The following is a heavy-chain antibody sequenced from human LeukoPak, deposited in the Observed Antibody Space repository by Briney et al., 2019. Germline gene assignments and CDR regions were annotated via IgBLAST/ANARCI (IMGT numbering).Heavy chain of an antibody. CDR3: ARGGLAYCGGDCYSGWFDP. CDR2: ILPIFRMT. CDR1: RGTFRNYP. Sequence: ASVKVSCKASRGTFRNYPISWVRQAPGQGLEWMGGILPIFRMTNYAEKFQGRVTITADESTTTAYLELSSLRSEDTAVYYCARGGLAYCGGDCYSGWFDPWGQGTLVTVSS. D-gene: IGHD2-21*02. V-gene: IGHV1-69*13. J-gene: IGHJ5*02.